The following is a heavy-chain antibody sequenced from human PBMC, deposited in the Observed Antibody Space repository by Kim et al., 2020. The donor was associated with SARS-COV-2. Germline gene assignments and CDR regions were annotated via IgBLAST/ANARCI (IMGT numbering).Heavy chain of an antibody. Sequence: SETLSLTCTVSGGSIDNYYWNWLRQPPGRGLEWIGYVYYNGFTLYNPPLKSRVTISVDTSKNHFSLKINALTTADTAVYYCARGGRYYGSGSRNFDYWGRGTLVTVSS. CDR3: ARGGRYYGSGSRNFDY. J-gene: IGHJ4*02. V-gene: IGHV4-59*13. CDR2: VYYNGFT. D-gene: IGHD3-10*01. CDR1: GGSIDNYY.